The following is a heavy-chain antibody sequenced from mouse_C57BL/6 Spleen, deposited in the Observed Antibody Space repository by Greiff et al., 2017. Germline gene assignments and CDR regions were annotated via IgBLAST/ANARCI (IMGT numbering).Heavy chain of an antibody. CDR1: GYSITRGYY. D-gene: IGHD1-1*01. CDR3: ARVTPHYDGSSWDY. V-gene: IGHV3-6*01. J-gene: IGHJ2*01. CDR2: ISYDGSN. Sequence: EVKLQESGPGLVKPSQSLSLTCSVTGYSITRGYYWNWIRQFPGNKLEWMGYISYDGSNNYNPSLKNRISITRDTSKNQFFLKLNSVTTEDTATYYCARVTPHYDGSSWDYWGQGTTLTVSS.